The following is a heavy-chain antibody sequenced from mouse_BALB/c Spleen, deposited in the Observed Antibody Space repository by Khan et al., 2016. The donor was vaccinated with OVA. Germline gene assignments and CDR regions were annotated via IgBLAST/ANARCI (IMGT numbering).Heavy chain of an antibody. CDR1: GYSITSAYA. CDR3: ARVYGGDFDY. V-gene: IGHV3-2*02. Sequence: EVQLQESGPGLVKPSQSLSLTCTVTGYSITSAYAWNWIQQFPGNKLEWMGFISYSGNTKYNPSLKSRISMNRDTSKNQFFLQLNSVTPEDTATYYCARVYGGDFDYWGQGTTLIVSS. J-gene: IGHJ2*01. CDR2: ISYSGNT. D-gene: IGHD2-10*02.